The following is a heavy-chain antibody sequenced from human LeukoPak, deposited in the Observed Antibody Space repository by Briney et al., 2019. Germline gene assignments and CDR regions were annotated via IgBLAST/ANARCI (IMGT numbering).Heavy chain of an antibody. J-gene: IGHJ3*02. CDR2: INHSGST. V-gene: IGHV4-34*01. Sequence: SETLSLTCAVYGGSFSGYYWSWIRQPPGKGLEWIGEINHSGSTNYNPSLKSRVTISVDTSKNQFCLKLSSVTAADTAVYYCARAPPRRYYYDSSGYRLGAFDIWGQGTMVTVSS. D-gene: IGHD3-22*01. CDR1: GGSFSGYY. CDR3: ARAPPRRYYYDSSGYRLGAFDI.